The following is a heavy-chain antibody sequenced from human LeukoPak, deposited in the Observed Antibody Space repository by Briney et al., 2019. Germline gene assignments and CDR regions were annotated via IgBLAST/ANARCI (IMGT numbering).Heavy chain of an antibody. CDR3: ARNYYFDY. J-gene: IGHJ4*02. V-gene: IGHV4-34*01. CDR2: INHSGST. CDR1: GGSFSGYY. Sequence: PSETLSLTCAVYGGSFSGYYWSWIRQPPGKGLEWIGEINHSGSTNYNPSLKSRVTISVDTSKNQFSLKLSSVTAADTAIYYCARNYYFDYWGQGTLVTVSS.